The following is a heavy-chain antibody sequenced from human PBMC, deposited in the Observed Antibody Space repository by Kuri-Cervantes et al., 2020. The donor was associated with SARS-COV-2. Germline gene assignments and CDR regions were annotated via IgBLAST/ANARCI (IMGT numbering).Heavy chain of an antibody. V-gene: IGHV1-2*02. J-gene: IGHJ4*02. Sequence: ASVKVSCKASGYTFTGCYMHWVRQAPGQGLEWMGWINPNSGGTNYAQKFQGRVTMTRDTYISKAYMELSRLRPDDTAVYYSARASTGRYDDGGRFDYWGQGTLVTVSS. CDR1: GYTFTGCY. CDR3: ARASTGRYDDGGRFDY. CDR2: INPNSGGT. D-gene: IGHD3-3*01.